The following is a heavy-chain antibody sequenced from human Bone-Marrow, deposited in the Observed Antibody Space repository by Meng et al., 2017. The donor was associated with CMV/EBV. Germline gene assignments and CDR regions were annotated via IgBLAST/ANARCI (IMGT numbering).Heavy chain of an antibody. Sequence: GESLKISCAASGFTFSSYWMSWVRQARGKGLEWVANIKQDGSEKYYVDSVKGRFTISRDNAKNSLYLQMNSLRAEDTAVYYCARDAMWKPVDYWGQGTLVTVSS. CDR1: GFTFSSYW. J-gene: IGHJ4*02. V-gene: IGHV3-7*01. D-gene: IGHD1-14*01. CDR2: IKQDGSEK. CDR3: ARDAMWKPVDY.